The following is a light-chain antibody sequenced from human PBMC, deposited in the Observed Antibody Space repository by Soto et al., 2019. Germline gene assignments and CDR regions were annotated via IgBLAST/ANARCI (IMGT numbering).Light chain of an antibody. CDR3: QHYDHLPPFT. Sequence: DLQMIQSPSSLSASVGDRVTITCQASQDIRKYLSWYQQKPGRAPKLLIYGASNLETGVPSRFSGSGYGSDFTFTISSLQPEDVATYYCQHYDHLPPFTFGPGTKVAVK. CDR2: GAS. V-gene: IGKV1-33*01. J-gene: IGKJ3*01. CDR1: QDIRKY.